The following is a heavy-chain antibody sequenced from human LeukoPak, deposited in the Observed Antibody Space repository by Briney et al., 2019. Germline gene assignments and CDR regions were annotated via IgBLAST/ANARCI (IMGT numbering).Heavy chain of an antibody. J-gene: IGHJ4*02. CDR1: GYSFTSYY. D-gene: IGHD3-16*02. CDR2: INPSGGST. CDR3: ASAGGGFDSAFGGVIPHY. Sequence: GASVKVSCKASGYSFTSYYMHWVRQAPGQGLEWMGIINPSGGSTSYAQKFQGRVTMTRDMSTSTAYMELSSLRSEDTAVYYCASAGGGFDSAFGGVIPHYWGQGTLVTVSS. V-gene: IGHV1-46*01.